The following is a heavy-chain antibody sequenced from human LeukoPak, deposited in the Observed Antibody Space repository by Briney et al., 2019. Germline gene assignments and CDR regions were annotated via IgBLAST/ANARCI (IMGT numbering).Heavy chain of an antibody. J-gene: IGHJ3*02. V-gene: IGHV3-23*01. D-gene: IGHD3-10*01. CDR3: AKRGWFGELLSAFDI. Sequence: GGSLRLSCAASGFTFSSYAMSWVRQAPGKGLEWVSAISGSGGSTYYADSVKSRFTISRDNSKNTLYLQMNSLRAEDTAVYYCAKRGWFGELLSAFDIWGQGTMVTVSS. CDR1: GFTFSSYA. CDR2: ISGSGGST.